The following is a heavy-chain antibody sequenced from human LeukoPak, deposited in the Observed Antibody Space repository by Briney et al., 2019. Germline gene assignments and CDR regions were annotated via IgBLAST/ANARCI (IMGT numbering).Heavy chain of an antibody. CDR3: ARGITMIVVAQPGWFDP. V-gene: IGHV4-31*03. CDR1: GGSISSGGYY. Sequence: PSETLSLTCTVSGGSISSGGYYWSWIRQHPGKGLEWIGYIYYSGSTYYNPSLKSRVTISVDTSKNQFSLKLSSVTAADTAVYYCARGITMIVVAQPGWFDPWGQGTLVTVSS. CDR2: IYYSGST. D-gene: IGHD3-22*01. J-gene: IGHJ5*02.